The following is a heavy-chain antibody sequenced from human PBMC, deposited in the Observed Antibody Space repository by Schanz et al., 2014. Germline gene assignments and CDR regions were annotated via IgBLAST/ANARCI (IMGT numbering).Heavy chain of an antibody. CDR3: ARGTDTAMEHRPFDY. V-gene: IGHV3-66*01. CDR2: IYTDGST. J-gene: IGHJ4*02. CDR1: GFTFSSYG. Sequence: VQLVESGGGVVQPGRSRRLSCEASGFTFSSYGMHWVRQAPGKGLEWVSIIYTDGSTYYADSVRDRFTISRDNSKNMLYLQINNLRAEDTAVYYCARGTDTAMEHRPFDYWGQGTLVTVSS. D-gene: IGHD5-18*01.